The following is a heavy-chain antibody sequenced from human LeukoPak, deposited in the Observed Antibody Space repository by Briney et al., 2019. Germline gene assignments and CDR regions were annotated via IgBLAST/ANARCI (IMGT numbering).Heavy chain of an antibody. V-gene: IGHV1-46*01. CDR2: INPSGGST. J-gene: IGHJ6*02. CDR3: AITYCSDRRCYGNNYYYYAIDV. Sequence: ASVKVSCKAYGYTFTSYYMHWVRQAPGQGLEWMGIINPSGGSTSYAQKFQGRVTMTRDTSTSTVYMELSSLRSEDTAVYYCAITYCSDRRCYGNNYYYYAIDVWGQGTTVTVSS. D-gene: IGHD2-15*01. CDR1: GYTFTSYY.